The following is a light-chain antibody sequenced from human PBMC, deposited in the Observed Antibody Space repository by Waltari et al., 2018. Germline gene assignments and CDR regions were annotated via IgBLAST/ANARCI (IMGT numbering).Light chain of an antibody. V-gene: IGLV1-44*01. Sequence: QSVLTQPPSASGTPGQRVTISCSGSNSNIGSNTFNWYQRVPGTAPKLLIYSNDQRPSGVPDRFSASKSGTSASLAISGLQSEDEADYYCATWDDRLTGVVFGGVVFGGGTKVTVL. CDR3: ATWDDRLTGVVFGGVV. CDR1: NSNIGSNT. J-gene: IGLJ3*02. CDR2: SND.